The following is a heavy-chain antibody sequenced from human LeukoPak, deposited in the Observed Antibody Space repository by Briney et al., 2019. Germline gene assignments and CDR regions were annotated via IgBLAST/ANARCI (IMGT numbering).Heavy chain of an antibody. CDR1: GITFSSYS. CDR2: ISSSSSTI. CDR3: AKKSSYYYDSSGVDY. J-gene: IGHJ4*02. V-gene: IGHV3-48*01. D-gene: IGHD3-22*01. Sequence: GGSLRLSCAASGITFSSYSMNWVRQVPGKGLEWVSYISSSSSTIYYADSVKGRFTISRDNAKNSLYLQMNSLRAEDTAVYYCAKKSSYYYDSSGVDYWGQGTLVTVSS.